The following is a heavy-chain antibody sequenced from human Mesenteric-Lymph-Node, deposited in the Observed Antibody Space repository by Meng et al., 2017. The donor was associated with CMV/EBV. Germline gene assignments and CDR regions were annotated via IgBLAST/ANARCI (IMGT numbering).Heavy chain of an antibody. CDR1: GFTFSSYA. D-gene: IGHD1-14*01. CDR3: ARVWHHDAFDI. J-gene: IGHJ3*02. Sequence: GGSLRLSCAASGFTFSSYAMHWVRQAPGKGLEWVAVISYDGSNKYYADSVKGRFTISRDNSKNTLYLQLNSLRGDDTAVYYCARVWHHDAFDIWGQGTMVTVSS. V-gene: IGHV3-30-3*01. CDR2: ISYDGSNK.